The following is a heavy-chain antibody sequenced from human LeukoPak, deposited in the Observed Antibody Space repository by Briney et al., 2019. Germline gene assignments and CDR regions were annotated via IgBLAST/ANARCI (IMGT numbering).Heavy chain of an antibody. J-gene: IGHJ5*02. CDR2: ISSGSSYI. CDR3: ARPPFEYSSSSGWFDP. CDR1: GFTFSSFS. D-gene: IGHD6-6*01. V-gene: IGHV3-21*01. Sequence: GGSLRLSCAASGFTFSSFSMNWVRQAPGKGLEWVSSISSGSSYIYYADSVKGRFTISRDNAKNSLYLQMDSLRAEDTAVYYCARPPFEYSSSSGWFDPWGQGTLVTVSS.